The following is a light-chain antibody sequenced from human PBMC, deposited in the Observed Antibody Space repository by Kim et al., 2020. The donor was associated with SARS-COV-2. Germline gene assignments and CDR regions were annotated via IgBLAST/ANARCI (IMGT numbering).Light chain of an antibody. CDR2: SNN. CDR3: AAWDDSLNGVV. Sequence: ELTQPPSASGTPGQRVTISCSGSSSNIGSNTVNWYQQLPGTAPKLLIYSNNQRPSGVPDRFSGSKSGTSASLAISGLQSEDETDYYCAAWDDSLNGVVFGGGTQLTVL. CDR1: SSNIGSNT. V-gene: IGLV1-44*01. J-gene: IGLJ2*01.